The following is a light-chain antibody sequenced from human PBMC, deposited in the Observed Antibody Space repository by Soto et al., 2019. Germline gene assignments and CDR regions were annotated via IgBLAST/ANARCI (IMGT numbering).Light chain of an antibody. J-gene: IGLJ1*01. V-gene: IGLV2-8*01. CDR3: TSYAGGNNV. Sequence: QSALTQPPSASGSPGQSVTISCTGTSSDVGGYNYVSWYQQYPGKVPKLMVYEVNKRPSGVPDRFSGSKSGNTAPLTVSGLQADEEADYYCTSYAGGNNVFGTGTTGTVL. CDR1: SSDVGGYNY. CDR2: EVN.